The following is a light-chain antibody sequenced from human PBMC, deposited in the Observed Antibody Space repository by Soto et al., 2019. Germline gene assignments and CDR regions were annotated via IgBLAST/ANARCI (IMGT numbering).Light chain of an antibody. Sequence: AIRMTQSPSSLSAPTGDRVNITCRASQGISSYLAWYQQKPGKAPKLLIYAASTLQSGVPSRFSGSGSGTDFTLTISRLEPGDFAVYYCQQYGYSSWTFGQGTKVDIK. V-gene: IGKV1-8*01. J-gene: IGKJ1*01. CDR2: AAS. CDR3: QQYGYSSWT. CDR1: QGISSY.